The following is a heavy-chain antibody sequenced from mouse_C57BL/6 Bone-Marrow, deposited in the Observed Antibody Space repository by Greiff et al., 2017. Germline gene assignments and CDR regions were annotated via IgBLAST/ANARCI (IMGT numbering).Heavy chain of an antibody. D-gene: IGHD1-1*01. V-gene: IGHV1-61*01. CDR2: IYPSDSET. J-gene: IGHJ2*01. CDR3: ARRGYYGSGDY. Sequence: QVQLKQPGAELVRPGSSVKLSCKASGYTFTSYWMDWVKQRPGQGLEWIGNIYPSDSETHYNQKFKDKATLTVDKSSSTAYMQLSSLTSEDSAVYYCARRGYYGSGDYGGQGTTLTVSS. CDR1: GYTFTSYW.